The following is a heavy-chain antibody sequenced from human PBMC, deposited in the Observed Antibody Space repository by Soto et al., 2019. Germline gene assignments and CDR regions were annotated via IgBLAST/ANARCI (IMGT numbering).Heavy chain of an antibody. CDR2: ISAYNGNT. CDR3: ARDRTPWSGDESFGTDDYYTTDV. Sequence: ASVKVSCKTSGYTFNNFGVTWVRQAPGQGLEWMGWISAYNGNTHYVEKFQGRVTMTTDTSMSTAYMELRSLRFDDTAVYFCARDRTPWSGDESFGTDDYYTTDVWGQGTTVTVSS. CDR1: GYTFNNFG. J-gene: IGHJ6*02. D-gene: IGHD3-3*01. V-gene: IGHV1-18*04.